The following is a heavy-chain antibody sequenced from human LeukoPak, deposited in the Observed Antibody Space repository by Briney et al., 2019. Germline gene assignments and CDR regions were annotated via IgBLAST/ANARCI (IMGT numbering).Heavy chain of an antibody. CDR2: ISYDGNKK. CDR3: AREYYDFWSGYYGGANDAFDI. V-gene: IGHV3-30*03. J-gene: IGHJ3*02. Sequence: PGGSLRLSCAASGFTFSNYGIHWVRQAPGRGLEWVAVISYDGNKKYYADSVKGRFTISRDNSKNTLYLQMNSLRAEDTAVYYCAREYYDFWSGYYGGANDAFDIWGQGTMVTVSS. D-gene: IGHD3-3*01. CDR1: GFTFSNYG.